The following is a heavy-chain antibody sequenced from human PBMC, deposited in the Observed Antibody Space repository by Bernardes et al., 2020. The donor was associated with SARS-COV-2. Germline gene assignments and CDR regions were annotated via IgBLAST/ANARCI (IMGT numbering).Heavy chain of an antibody. CDR1: GGSISGYY. D-gene: IGHD4-17*01. CDR2: IYYGGST. V-gene: IGHV4-59*01. CDR3: ARATTVTTRAGFDP. J-gene: IGHJ5*02. Sequence: SETLSLTCTVSGGSISGYYWSWMRQPPGKGLECIGYIYYGGSTNYNPSLESRVTISVDTSRNQLSLRVTSVTAADTAVYYCARATTVTTRAGFDPWGQGTLVTVSS.